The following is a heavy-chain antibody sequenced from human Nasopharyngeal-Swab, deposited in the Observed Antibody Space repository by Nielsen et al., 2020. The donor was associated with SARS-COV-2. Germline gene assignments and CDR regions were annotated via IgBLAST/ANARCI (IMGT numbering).Heavy chain of an antibody. J-gene: IGHJ4*02. V-gene: IGHV1-18*01. CDR1: GYTFTSYG. Sequence: ASVKVSCKASGYTFTSYGISWVRQAPGQGLEWMGWISAYNGNTNYAQKLQGRVTMTTDTSTSTAYMELRSLRSDDTAVYYCARPRRGYSYGYFDYWGQGTLVTVSS. D-gene: IGHD5-18*01. CDR2: ISAYNGNT. CDR3: ARPRRGYSYGYFDY.